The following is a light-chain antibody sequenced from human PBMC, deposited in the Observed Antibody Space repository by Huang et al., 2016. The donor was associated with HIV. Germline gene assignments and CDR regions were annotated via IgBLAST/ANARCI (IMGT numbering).Light chain of an antibody. J-gene: IGKJ1*01. CDR3: HHYSNWPPTWT. CDR1: KSVAKH. V-gene: IGKV3-15*01. Sequence: EIVMTQSPATLSVSPGERATLSCRASKSVAKHFAWYQQKPGQAPRLLIYGASTRATGIPARFSGSGSGTEFTLTISSLQSEDFAVYYCHHYSNWPPTWTFGQGTKVEIK. CDR2: GAS.